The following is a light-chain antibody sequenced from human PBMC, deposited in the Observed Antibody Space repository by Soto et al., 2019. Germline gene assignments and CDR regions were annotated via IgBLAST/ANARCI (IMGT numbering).Light chain of an antibody. Sequence: QSVLTQPASVSGSPGQSITISCTGTSSDVGGYEYVSWYQQHPGKAPKLMIYEVRDRPSGVSSRFSGSKSGNTASLTISGLQAEDGADYYCSSYRGGSTYVFGTGTKVTVL. CDR1: SSDVGGYEY. J-gene: IGLJ1*01. CDR3: SSYRGGSTYV. V-gene: IGLV2-14*01. CDR2: EVR.